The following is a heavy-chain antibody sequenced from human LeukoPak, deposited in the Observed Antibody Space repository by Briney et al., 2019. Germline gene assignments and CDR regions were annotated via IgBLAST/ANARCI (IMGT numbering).Heavy chain of an antibody. Sequence: PGGSLRLSCAASGFTVSSNYMSWVRQAPGKGLEWVSVIYSGGSTYYADSVKGRFTISRDNSKNTLYLQMNSLRAEDTAVYYCASEALWDYDSSGYVDYWGQGTLVTVSS. J-gene: IGHJ4*02. CDR2: IYSGGST. D-gene: IGHD3-22*01. CDR1: GFTVSSNY. V-gene: IGHV3-53*01. CDR3: ASEALWDYDSSGYVDY.